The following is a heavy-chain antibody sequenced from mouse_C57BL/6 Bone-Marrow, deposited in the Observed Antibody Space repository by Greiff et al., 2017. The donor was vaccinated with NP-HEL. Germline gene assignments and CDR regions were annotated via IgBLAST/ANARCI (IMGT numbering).Heavy chain of an antibody. J-gene: IGHJ4*01. CDR2: IYPGGGYT. Sequence: QVQLQQSGAELVRPGTSVKMSCKAPGYTFTNYWIGWAKQRPGHGLEWIGDIYPGGGYTNYNEKFKGKATLTADKSSSTADMQFSSLTSEDSAIYYCARGTNYYGSSYDAMDYWGQGTSVTVSS. V-gene: IGHV1-63*01. CDR1: GYTFTNYW. D-gene: IGHD1-1*01. CDR3: ARGTNYYGSSYDAMDY.